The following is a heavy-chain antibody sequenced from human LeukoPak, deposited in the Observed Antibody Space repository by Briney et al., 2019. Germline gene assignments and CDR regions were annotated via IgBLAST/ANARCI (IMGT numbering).Heavy chain of an antibody. CDR1: GFTFDDYD. J-gene: IGHJ3*02. D-gene: IGHD1-26*01. CDR3: ARVSYYPHDAFDT. Sequence: GGSLRLSCAASGFTFDDYDMHWVRQAPGKGLEWVSGISWNSGNIGYADSVKGRFTISRDNAKNSLYLQMNSLRAEDTALYYCARVSYYPHDAFDTWGQGTMVTVSS. V-gene: IGHV3-9*01. CDR2: ISWNSGNI.